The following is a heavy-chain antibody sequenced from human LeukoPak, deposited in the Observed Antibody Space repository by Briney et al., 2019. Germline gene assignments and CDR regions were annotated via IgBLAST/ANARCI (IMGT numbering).Heavy chain of an antibody. CDR2: IYYSGST. V-gene: IGHV4-39*07. D-gene: IGHD1-26*01. CDR1: GGSISSSSYY. CDR3: ARAELRSVGGAYFDY. J-gene: IGHJ4*02. Sequence: SETLSLTCTVSGGSISSSSYYWGWIRQPPGKGLEWIGSIYYSGSTYYNPSLKSRVTISVDTSKNQFSLKLSSVTAADTAVYYCARAELRSVGGAYFDYWGQGTLVTVSS.